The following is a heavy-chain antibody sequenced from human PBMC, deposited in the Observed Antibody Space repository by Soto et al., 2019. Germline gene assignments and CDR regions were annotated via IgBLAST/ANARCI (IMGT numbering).Heavy chain of an antibody. D-gene: IGHD2-15*01. Sequence: SLRLSCAASGFTFSSYAMSWVRQAPGKGLEWVSAISGSGGSTYYADSVKGRFTISRDNSKNTLYLQMNSLRAEDTAVYYCAKDLRQRVVAPLLYGMDVWGQGTTVTVSS. V-gene: IGHV3-23*01. J-gene: IGHJ6*01. CDR3: AKDLRQRVVAPLLYGMDV. CDR1: GFTFSSYA. CDR2: ISGSGGST.